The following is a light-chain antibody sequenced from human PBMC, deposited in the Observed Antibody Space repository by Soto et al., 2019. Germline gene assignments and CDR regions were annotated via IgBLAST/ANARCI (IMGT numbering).Light chain of an antibody. J-gene: IGKJ4*01. Sequence: EIVLTQSPATLSLSPGERATLSCRASQSVSSYLAWYQQKPGQAPRLLIYDASNRATGIPARFSGSGSGTDFTLPISSLGPEDFAVYYCQQRSNWPPTFGGGPRWRSN. CDR2: DAS. V-gene: IGKV3-11*01. CDR1: QSVSSY. CDR3: QQRSNWPPT.